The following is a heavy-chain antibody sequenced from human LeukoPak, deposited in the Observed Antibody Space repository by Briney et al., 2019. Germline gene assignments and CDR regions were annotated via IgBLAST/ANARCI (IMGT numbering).Heavy chain of an antibody. CDR1: GYTFTNYD. J-gene: IGHJ4*02. CDR2: MNPNSGNT. D-gene: IGHD5-18*01. Sequence: ASVKVSCKASGYTFTNYDINWVRQATGQGLEWMGWMNPNSGNTGYAQKFQGRVTMTRNTSISTAYMELSSLRSEDTAVYYCARGRRKTQLWSPGFAYWGQGTLVTVSS. V-gene: IGHV1-8*01. CDR3: ARGRRKTQLWSPGFAY.